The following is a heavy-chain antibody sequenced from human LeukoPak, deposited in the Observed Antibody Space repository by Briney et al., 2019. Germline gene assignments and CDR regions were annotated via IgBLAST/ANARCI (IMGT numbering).Heavy chain of an antibody. CDR1: GYTLTSYG. V-gene: IGHV1-18*01. CDR2: ISAYNGNT. Sequence: ASVNVSSKPSGYTLTSYGISWVRQAPGQGGEWMGWISAYNGNTNYAQKRQGRVTMTTDTSTSTAYMELRCLRSDDTAVYYCAGGGSGFGELLFPPNYYYYYGMDVWGQGTTVTVSS. CDR3: AGGGSGFGELLFPPNYYYYYGMDV. J-gene: IGHJ6*02. D-gene: IGHD3-10*01.